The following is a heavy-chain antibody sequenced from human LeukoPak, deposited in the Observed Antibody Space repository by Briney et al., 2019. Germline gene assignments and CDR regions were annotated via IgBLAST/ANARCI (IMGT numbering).Heavy chain of an antibody. CDR1: GGSISSSSYY. Sequence: SETLSHTYTVSGGSISSSSYYWGWIRQPPGKGLEWIGSIYYSGSTYYNPSLKSRVTISVDTSKNQFSLKLSSVTAADTAVYYCASQYGDYVLYYWGQGTLVTVSS. CDR3: ASQYGDYVLYY. D-gene: IGHD4-17*01. CDR2: IYYSGST. V-gene: IGHV4-39*07. J-gene: IGHJ4*02.